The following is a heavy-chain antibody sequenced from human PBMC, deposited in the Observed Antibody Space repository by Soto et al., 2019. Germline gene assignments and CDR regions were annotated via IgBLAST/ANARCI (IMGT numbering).Heavy chain of an antibody. CDR1: GGSISSSSYY. CDR3: ARHYLAYCGGDCHRLFDY. Sequence: SETLSLTCTVSGGSISSSSYYWGWIRQPPGKGLEWIGSIYYSGSTYYNPSLKSRVTISVDTSKNQFSLKLSSVTAADTAVYYCARHYLAYCGGDCHRLFDYWGQGPLVTVS. V-gene: IGHV4-39*01. D-gene: IGHD2-21*02. CDR2: IYYSGST. J-gene: IGHJ4*02.